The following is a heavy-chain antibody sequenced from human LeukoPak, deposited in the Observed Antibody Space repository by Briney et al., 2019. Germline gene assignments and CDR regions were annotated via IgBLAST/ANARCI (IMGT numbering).Heavy chain of an antibody. D-gene: IGHD3-3*01. Sequence: ASVKVSCKASGGTFSSYAISWVRQAPGQGLEWMGWMNPNSGNTGYAQKFQGRVTITRNTSISTAYMELSSLRSEDTAVYYCARQWSGYNLHYYMDVWGKGTTVTVSS. CDR2: MNPNSGNT. CDR3: ARQWSGYNLHYYMDV. J-gene: IGHJ6*03. V-gene: IGHV1-8*03. CDR1: GGTFSSYA.